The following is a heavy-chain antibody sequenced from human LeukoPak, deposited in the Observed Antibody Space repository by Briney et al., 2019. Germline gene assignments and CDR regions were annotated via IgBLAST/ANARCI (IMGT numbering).Heavy chain of an antibody. CDR1: GFTFSSNW. D-gene: IGHD1-26*01. CDR3: AKDQSSGTYYDY. CDR2: INSDGTST. J-gene: IGHJ4*02. Sequence: GGSLRLSCAASGFTFSSNWMHWVRQAPGKGLVWVSRINSDGTSTAYADSVKGRFTVSRDNSKNTLYLQMNSLTAEDTALYFCAKDQSSGTYYDYWGQGTLVTVSS. V-gene: IGHV3-74*01.